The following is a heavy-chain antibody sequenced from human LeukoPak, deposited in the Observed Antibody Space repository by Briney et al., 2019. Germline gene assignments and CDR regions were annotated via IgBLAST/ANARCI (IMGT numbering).Heavy chain of an antibody. CDR3: AKLTPRVYSSPRSLLPQGNT. CDR1: GGSISSSSYY. Sequence: NPSETLSLTCTVSGGSISSSSYYWGWIRQPPGKGLEWIGSIYYSGSTYYNPSLKSRVTISVDTSKNQFSLKLSSVTAADTAVYYCAKLTPRVYSSPRSLLPQGNTWGQGTLVTVSS. J-gene: IGHJ5*02. D-gene: IGHD6-13*01. CDR2: IYYSGST. V-gene: IGHV4-39*07.